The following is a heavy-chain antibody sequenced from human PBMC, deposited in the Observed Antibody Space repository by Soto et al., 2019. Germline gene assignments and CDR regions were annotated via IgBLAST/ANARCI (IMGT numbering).Heavy chain of an antibody. CDR1: GYTFSSYG. V-gene: IGHV1-18*04. CDR3: AKVSNTWYHYYGMDV. D-gene: IGHD2-2*01. Sequence: QGPMVQSGDEVKKPGASVKVSCKASGYTFSSYGITWVRQAPGQGLEWMGWINGYNGDTNYAQKFQGRATMTTDTSTSTAYMELRSLRSDDTAVYYCAKVSNTWYHYYGMDVWGQGTTVTVSS. J-gene: IGHJ6*02. CDR2: INGYNGDT.